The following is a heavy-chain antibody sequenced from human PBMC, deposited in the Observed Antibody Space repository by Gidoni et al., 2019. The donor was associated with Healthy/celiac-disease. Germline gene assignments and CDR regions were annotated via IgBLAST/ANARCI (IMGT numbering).Heavy chain of an antibody. D-gene: IGHD3-22*01. CDR1: GGSISSYY. V-gene: IGHV4-59*01. CDR3: ARVNYYDSSGTYGMDV. Sequence: QVQLQESGPGLVKPSETLSLTCTVSGGSISSYYWSWIRQPPGKGLEWIGYIYYSGSTNYNPSLKSRVTISVDTSKNQFSLKLSSVTAADTAVYYCARVNYYDSSGTYGMDVWGQGTTVTVSS. CDR2: IYYSGST. J-gene: IGHJ6*02.